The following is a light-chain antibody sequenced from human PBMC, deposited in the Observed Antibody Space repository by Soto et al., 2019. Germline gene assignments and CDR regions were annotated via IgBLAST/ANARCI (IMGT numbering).Light chain of an antibody. CDR1: KLGNRY. CDR2: KDS. Sequence: SSELTQAPSVSVSPGQTANITCSGDKLGNRYACWYQQKPGQSPVLVIFKDSKRPSGIPERFSGSNSGNTATLTISGTQTMDEAEYYCQAWDSSTGVFGGGTKLTVL. V-gene: IGLV3-1*01. CDR3: QAWDSSTGV. J-gene: IGLJ3*02.